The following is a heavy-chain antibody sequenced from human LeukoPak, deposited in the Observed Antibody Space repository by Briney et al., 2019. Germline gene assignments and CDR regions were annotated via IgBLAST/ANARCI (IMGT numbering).Heavy chain of an antibody. CDR2: IKQDGSEK. J-gene: IGHJ6*03. D-gene: IGHD5-18*01. Sequence: PGGSLRLSCPASGFTFSSYWISWVRQAPGKGLEWVANIKQDGSEKYYVDSVKGRFTISRDNAKNSLYLQMNSLRAEDTAVYYCARLNVDTASPLYYYYMDVWGKGTTVTISS. V-gene: IGHV3-7*01. CDR1: GFTFSSYW. CDR3: ARLNVDTASPLYYYYMDV.